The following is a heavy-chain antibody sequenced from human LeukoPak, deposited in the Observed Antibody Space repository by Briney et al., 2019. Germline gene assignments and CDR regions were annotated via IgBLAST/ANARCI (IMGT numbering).Heavy chain of an antibody. CDR1: GGSISSYY. CDR3: ARESDYMDV. CDR2: IYYSGGT. Sequence: SETLSLTCTVSGGSISSYYWSWIRQPPGKGLEWIGYIYYSGGTNYNPSLKSRVTISVNTSKNQFSLKLSSVTAADTAVYYCARESDYMDVWGKGTTVTVSS. V-gene: IGHV4-59*01. J-gene: IGHJ6*03.